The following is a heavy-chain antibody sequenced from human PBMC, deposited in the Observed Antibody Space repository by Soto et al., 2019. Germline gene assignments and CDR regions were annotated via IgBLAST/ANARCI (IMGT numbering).Heavy chain of an antibody. Sequence: PGGSLRLSCAASGFTVSSNYMSWVRQAPGKGLEWVSVIYSGGSTYYADSVKGRFTISRDNSKNTLYLQMNSLRAEDTAVYYCARDLLGYGDYHSMPPSHDAFDIWGQGTMVTVSS. V-gene: IGHV3-66*01. D-gene: IGHD4-17*01. CDR2: IYSGGST. CDR1: GFTVSSNY. J-gene: IGHJ3*02. CDR3: ARDLLGYGDYHSMPPSHDAFDI.